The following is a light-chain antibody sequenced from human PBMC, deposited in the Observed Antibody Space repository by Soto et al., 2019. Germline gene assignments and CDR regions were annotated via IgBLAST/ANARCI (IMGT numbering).Light chain of an antibody. J-gene: IGLJ1*01. CDR2: EGT. V-gene: IGLV2-23*01. CDR3: CSYASSSSYV. Sequence: QSVLTQSASVSGSPGQSITIYCSGTPSDVGGYKLVSWYQQHTSKAPKLLIYEGTQRPSGVSSRFSGSKSGNTASLTISGLQAEDEADYYCCSYASSSSYVFGTGTKVTVL. CDR1: PSDVGGYKL.